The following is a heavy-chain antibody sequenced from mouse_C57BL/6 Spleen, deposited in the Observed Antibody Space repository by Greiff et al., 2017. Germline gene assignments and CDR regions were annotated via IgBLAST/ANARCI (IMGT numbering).Heavy chain of an antibody. V-gene: IGHV1-54*01. J-gene: IGHJ4*01. CDR1: GYAFTNYL. Sequence: VQLQQSGAELVRPGTSVKVSCKASGYAFTNYLIEWVKQRPGQGLEWIGVINPGSGGTNYNEKFKGKATLTADKSSSTAYMQLSSLTSEDSAVYFCARYGYYGSSEGGNAMDYWGQGTSVTVSS. D-gene: IGHD1-1*01. CDR2: INPGSGGT. CDR3: ARYGYYGSSEGGNAMDY.